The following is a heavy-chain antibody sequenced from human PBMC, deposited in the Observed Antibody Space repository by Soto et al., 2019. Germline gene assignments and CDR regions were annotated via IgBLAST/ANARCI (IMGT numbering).Heavy chain of an antibody. CDR1: GFTVSGNY. CDR2: IYSGGST. J-gene: IGHJ5*02. V-gene: IGHV3-53*01. CDR3: ARVRGYKGAYCGGDCYPYNWFDP. Sequence: GGSLRLSXAASGFTVSGNYMSWVRQAPGKGLEWVSVIYSGGSTYYADSVKGRFTISRDNSKNTLYLQMNSLRAEDTAVYYCARVRGYKGAYCGGDCYPYNWFDPWGQGTLVTVSS. D-gene: IGHD2-21*02.